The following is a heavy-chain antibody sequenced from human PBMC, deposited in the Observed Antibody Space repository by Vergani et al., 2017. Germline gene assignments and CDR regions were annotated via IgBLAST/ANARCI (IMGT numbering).Heavy chain of an antibody. J-gene: IGHJ5*02. V-gene: IGHV3-7*01. CDR1: GFTFSNLW. CDR3: ARDAMVRGVISGAPVDP. CDR2: IKYDGSKK. D-gene: IGHD3-10*01. Sequence: EVQLVASGGGLVQRGGSLRLSCEASGFTFSNLWMTWVRQAPGKGLEWVANIKYDGSKKNYVDSVKGRFTISRDNAKNSLYLQMNSLTAEDTAVYYCARDAMVRGVISGAPVDPWGQGTLVTVSS.